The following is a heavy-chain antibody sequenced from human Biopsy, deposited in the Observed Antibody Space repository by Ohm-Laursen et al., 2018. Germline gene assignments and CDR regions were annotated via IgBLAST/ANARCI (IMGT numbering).Heavy chain of an antibody. CDR3: ARGSNEYGGLYFPH. D-gene: IGHD4-23*01. V-gene: IGHV4-59*11. CDR2: ISHTGYT. Sequence: SETLSLTCSVSGGSFTGHYWTWIRQPPGKGLEWTGHISHTGYTSYKSSLKSRVTTSLDTSRKHFSLRLTSLAAADTVVYYCARGSNEYGGLYFPHWGQGTLVTVSS. J-gene: IGHJ1*01. CDR1: GGSFTGHY.